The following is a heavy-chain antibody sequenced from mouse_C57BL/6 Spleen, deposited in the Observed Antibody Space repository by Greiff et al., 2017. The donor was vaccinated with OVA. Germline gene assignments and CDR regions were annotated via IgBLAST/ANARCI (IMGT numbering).Heavy chain of an antibody. CDR3: TKVDY. CDR1: GCTFTDYE. J-gene: IGHJ2*01. V-gene: IGHV1-15*01. CDR2: IDPETGGT. Sequence: LVESGAELVRPGASVTLSCKASGCTFTDYEMHWVKQTPVHGLEWIGAIDPETGGTAYNQKFKGKAILTADKSSSTAYMELRSLTSEDSAVYYCTKVDYWGQGTTLTVSS.